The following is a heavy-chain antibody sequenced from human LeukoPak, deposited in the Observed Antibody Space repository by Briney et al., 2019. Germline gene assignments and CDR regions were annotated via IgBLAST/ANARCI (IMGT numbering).Heavy chain of an antibody. D-gene: IGHD3-22*01. CDR1: GFTFSSYS. CDR2: ISSTSDTI. J-gene: IGHJ4*02. CDR3: ARSSGYPYLDY. Sequence: PGGSLRLSCAVSGFTFSSYSMNWVRQAPGKGLEWVSYISSTSDTIYYADSVKGRFTISRDNAKNSVYLQMNSLRAEDTAVYFCARSSGYPYLDYWGQGTLVTVSS. V-gene: IGHV3-48*01.